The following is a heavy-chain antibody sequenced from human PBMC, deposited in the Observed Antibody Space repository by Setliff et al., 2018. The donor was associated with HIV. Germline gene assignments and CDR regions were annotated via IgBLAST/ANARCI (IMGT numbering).Heavy chain of an antibody. CDR1: GYSIGSGSF. CDR3: ARYSTLTTNFDY. D-gene: IGHD4-17*01. Sequence: SETLSLTCAVSGYSIGSGSFWGRIRQPPGKGLEWIATIPHNGGTYYNPDPSLTGRVTISVDTSKNQFSLKLAFVTAADTAVYYCARYSTLTTNFDYWGQGTRVTVSS. J-gene: IGHJ4*02. V-gene: IGHV4-38-2*01. CDR2: IPHNGGT.